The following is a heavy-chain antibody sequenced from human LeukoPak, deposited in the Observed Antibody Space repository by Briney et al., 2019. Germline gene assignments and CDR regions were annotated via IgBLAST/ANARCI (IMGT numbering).Heavy chain of an antibody. Sequence: GRSLRLSCAASGFTFDDYAMHWVRQAPGKGLEWVSGISWNSGSIGYADSVKGRFTISRDNAKNSLYLQMNSLRAEDTALYYRAKGTRLLQGGWFDPWGQGTLVTVSS. V-gene: IGHV3-9*01. CDR1: GFTFDDYA. CDR3: AKGTRLLQGGWFDP. CDR2: ISWNSGSI. D-gene: IGHD5-12*01. J-gene: IGHJ5*02.